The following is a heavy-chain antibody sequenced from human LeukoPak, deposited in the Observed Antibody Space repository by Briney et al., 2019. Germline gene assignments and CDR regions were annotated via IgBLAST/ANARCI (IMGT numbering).Heavy chain of an antibody. V-gene: IGHV3-64*01. CDR1: GFTFSSYA. CDR3: ARDSSSWNHYFDY. Sequence: GGSLRLSYAASGFTFSSYAMHWVRQAPGKGLEYVSAISSNGGSTYYANSVKGRFTISRDNSKNTLYLQMGSLRAEDTAVYYCARDSSSWNHYFDYWGQGTLVTVSS. D-gene: IGHD6-13*01. CDR2: ISSNGGST. J-gene: IGHJ4*02.